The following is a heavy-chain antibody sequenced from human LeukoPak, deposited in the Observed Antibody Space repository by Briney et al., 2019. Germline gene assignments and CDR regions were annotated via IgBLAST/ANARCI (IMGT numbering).Heavy chain of an antibody. J-gene: IGHJ4*02. CDR1: GFTFSSNW. Sequence: GGSLRLSCAASGFTFSSNWMSWVRQAPGNGLEWVANIKEDGSEKYYVDSVKGRFTISRDNAKNTLYLQMNSLRAEDTAVYYCARENIAAAGPNPNFDYWGQGTLVTVSS. V-gene: IGHV3-7*01. CDR3: ARENIAAAGPNPNFDY. D-gene: IGHD6-13*01. CDR2: IKEDGSEK.